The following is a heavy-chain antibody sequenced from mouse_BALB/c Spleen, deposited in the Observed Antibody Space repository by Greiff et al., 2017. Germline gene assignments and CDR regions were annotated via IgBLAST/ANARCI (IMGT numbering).Heavy chain of an antibody. CDR2: ISSGGST. Sequence: EVKLVESGGGLVKPGGSLKLSCAASGFTFSSYAMSWVRQTPEKRLEWVASISSGGSTYYPDSVKGRFTISRDNARNILYLQMSSLRSEDTAMYYCARGTTVVSMDYWGQGTSGTVSS. CDR1: GFTFSSYA. CDR3: ARGTTVVSMDY. D-gene: IGHD1-1*01. V-gene: IGHV5-6-5*01. J-gene: IGHJ4*01.